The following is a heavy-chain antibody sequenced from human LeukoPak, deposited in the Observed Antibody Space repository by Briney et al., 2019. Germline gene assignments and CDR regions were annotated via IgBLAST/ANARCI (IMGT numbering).Heavy chain of an antibody. CDR3: AKDATGEGLWFDP. CDR2: ISYDGSNK. Sequence: GGSLRLSCAASGFTFSSYAMHWVRQAPGKGLEWVAVISYDGSNKYYADSVKGRFTISRDNSKNTLYLQMNSLRAEDTAVYYCAKDATGEGLWFDPWGQGTLVTVSS. D-gene: IGHD7-27*01. V-gene: IGHV3-30-3*02. CDR1: GFTFSSYA. J-gene: IGHJ5*02.